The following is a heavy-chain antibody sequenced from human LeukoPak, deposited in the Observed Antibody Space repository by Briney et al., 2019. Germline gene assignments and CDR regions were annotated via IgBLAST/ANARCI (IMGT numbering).Heavy chain of an antibody. CDR3: AHRGGHDTFDI. J-gene: IGHJ3*02. Sequence: SGSTLVKPTQTLTLTCTFSGFSLSTSGEGVGWIRQPPGKALEWLALIYWDDDKRFSPSLKSRLTITKDTPKNQVALTMTDMDPVDTATYYCAHRGGHDTFDIWGQGTMVTVSS. CDR2: IYWDDDK. CDR1: GFSLSTSGEG. V-gene: IGHV2-5*02.